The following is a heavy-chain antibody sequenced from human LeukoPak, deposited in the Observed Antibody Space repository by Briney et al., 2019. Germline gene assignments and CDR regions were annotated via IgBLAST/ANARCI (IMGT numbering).Heavy chain of an antibody. V-gene: IGHV4-39*01. Sequence: SETLSLTCTVSGGSITSSPYYWGWIRQPPGKGLEWIGSFYFGGGTYYNPSLKSRLTISVDTSKNQFSLKLTSVTAADTALYYCARISGPHYYGMDVWGQGTTVTVSS. J-gene: IGHJ6*02. CDR2: FYFGGGT. D-gene: IGHD3-10*01. CDR1: GGSITSSPYY. CDR3: ARISGPHYYGMDV.